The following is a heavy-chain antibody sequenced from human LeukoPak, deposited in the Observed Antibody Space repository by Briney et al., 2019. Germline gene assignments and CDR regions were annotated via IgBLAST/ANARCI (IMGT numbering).Heavy chain of an antibody. CDR3: ARRGTSSSWAHFDY. V-gene: IGHV3-7*05. CDR1: GFTFSSYW. Sequence: GGSLRLSCAASGFTFSSYWMNWVRQAPGKGLEWVAKIKQDGGEKYYVDSVKGRFTISRDNAKNSLYLQMNSLGAEDTAVYYCARRGTSSSWAHFDYWGQGTLVTVSS. D-gene: IGHD6-13*01. J-gene: IGHJ4*02. CDR2: IKQDGGEK.